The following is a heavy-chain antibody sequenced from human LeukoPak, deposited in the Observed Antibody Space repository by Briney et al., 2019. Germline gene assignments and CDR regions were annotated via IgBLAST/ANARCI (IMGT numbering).Heavy chain of an antibody. CDR1: GFTFSTYA. CDR2: MSSDGRSG. Sequence: GGSLRLSCAASGFTFSTYAMHWVRQAPGKGLEWVAVMSSDGRSGYYADSVKGRFTISRDNSKDTVYLQMNSLRAEDTAVFYCARDLDYWGQGTLVTVSS. V-gene: IGHV3-30-3*01. J-gene: IGHJ4*02. CDR3: ARDLDY.